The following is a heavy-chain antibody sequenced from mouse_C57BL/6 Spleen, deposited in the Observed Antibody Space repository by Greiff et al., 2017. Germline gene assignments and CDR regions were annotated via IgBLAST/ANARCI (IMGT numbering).Heavy chain of an antibody. J-gene: IGHJ2*01. V-gene: IGHV1-69*01. CDR1: GYTFTSYW. CDR3: ARSDYFGY. Sequence: VQLQQPGAELVMPGASVKLSCKASGYTFTSYWMHWVKQRPGQGLEWIGEIDPSDSYTNYNQKFKGKSTLTVDKSSSTAYMQLSSLTSEDSAVYYCARSDYFGYWGQGTTLTVSS. CDR2: IDPSDSYT.